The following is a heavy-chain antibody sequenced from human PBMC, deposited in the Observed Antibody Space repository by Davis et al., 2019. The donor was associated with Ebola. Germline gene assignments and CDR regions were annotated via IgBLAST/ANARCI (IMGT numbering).Heavy chain of an antibody. CDR2: INHSGST. D-gene: IGHD6-13*01. V-gene: IGHV4-34*01. CDR3: ARGNTIAAAGTGYYFDY. J-gene: IGHJ4*02. CDR1: GGSFSGYY. Sequence: MPSETLSLTCAVYGGSFSGYYWSWIRQPPGKGLEWIGEINHSGSTNYNPSLKSRVTVSVDTSKNQFSLKLSSVTAADTAVYFCARGNTIAAAGTGYYFDYWDQGTLVTVSS.